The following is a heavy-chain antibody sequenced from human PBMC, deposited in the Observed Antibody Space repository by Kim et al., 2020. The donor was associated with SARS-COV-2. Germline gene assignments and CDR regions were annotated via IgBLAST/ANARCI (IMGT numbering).Heavy chain of an antibody. CDR2: IYYSGST. CDR1: GGSISSSSYY. D-gene: IGHD3-9*01. V-gene: IGHV4-39*01. Sequence: SETLSLTCTVSGGSISSSSYYWGWIRQPPGKGLEWIGSIYYSGSTYYNPSLKSRVTISVDTSKNQFSLKLSSVTAADTAVHYCARHLVRRYFDWFPFDYWGQGTLVTVSS. J-gene: IGHJ4*02. CDR3: ARHLVRRYFDWFPFDY.